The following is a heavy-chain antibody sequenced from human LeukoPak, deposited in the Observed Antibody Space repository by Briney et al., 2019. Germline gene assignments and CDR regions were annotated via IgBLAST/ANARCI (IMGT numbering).Heavy chain of an antibody. D-gene: IGHD4-23*01. CDR3: AKDDGGNSFAY. CDR2: IYPNSGAT. V-gene: IGHV1-2*02. J-gene: IGHJ4*02. Sequence: ASVKVSCKTSGYTFTYSYMHWVRQAPGQGLEWMGWIYPNSGATSYAQKFQDRVTMTRDTSISTAYMELSRLTSDDTAVYYCAKDDGGNSFAYWGQGTLVTVSS. CDR1: GYTFTYSY.